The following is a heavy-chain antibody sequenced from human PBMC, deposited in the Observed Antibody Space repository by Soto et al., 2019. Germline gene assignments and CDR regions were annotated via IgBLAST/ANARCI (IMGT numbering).Heavy chain of an antibody. V-gene: IGHV3-30*18. J-gene: IGHJ4*02. CDR3: VKDTLGGMTPVFMPGPD. D-gene: IGHD2-2*01. CDR2: ISNDVRNI. CDR1: GLTFSTYG. Sequence: VQLVESGGGVVQPGRSLRLSCAASGLTFSTYGFHWVRQAPGKGLEWVAVISNDVRNIYYAESVEGRFTISRDNSKNTLYLQMNSLRPNDTAVYYCVKDTLGGMTPVFMPGPDWGQGTLVTVSS.